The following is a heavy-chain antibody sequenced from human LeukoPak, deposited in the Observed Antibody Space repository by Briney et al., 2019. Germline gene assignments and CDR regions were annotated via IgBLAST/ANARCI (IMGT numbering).Heavy chain of an antibody. CDR3: TRDWRDSSSSWFDP. Sequence: PGRSLRLSCTASGFTFGDYAMSWFRQAPGKGLEWAGFIRSKAYGGTTEYAASVKGRFTISRDDSKSIAYLQMNSLKTEDTAVYYCTRDWRDSSSSWFDPWGQGTLVTVSS. CDR1: GFTFGDYA. V-gene: IGHV3-49*03. CDR2: IRSKAYGGTT. D-gene: IGHD6-6*01. J-gene: IGHJ5*02.